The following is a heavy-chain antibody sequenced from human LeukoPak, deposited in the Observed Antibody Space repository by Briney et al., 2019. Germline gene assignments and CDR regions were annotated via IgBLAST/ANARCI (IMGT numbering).Heavy chain of an antibody. CDR1: GFTVSSNY. CDR3: AKGPKYDFWSGTRDYYFDY. D-gene: IGHD3-3*01. V-gene: IGHV3-23*01. Sequence: PGGSLRLSCAASGFTVSSNYMSWVRQAPGRGLEWVSAISGSGGSTYYADSVKGRLTISRDNSRDTLYLQINSLRAEDTAVYYCAKGPKYDFWSGTRDYYFDYWGQGTLVTVPS. J-gene: IGHJ4*02. CDR2: ISGSGGST.